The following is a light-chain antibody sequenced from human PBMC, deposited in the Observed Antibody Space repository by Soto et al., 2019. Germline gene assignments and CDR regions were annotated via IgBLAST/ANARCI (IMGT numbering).Light chain of an antibody. CDR2: DNN. Sequence: QSVLTQPPSVSAAPGQKVTISCSGSSSNIGNNYVSSYQQLPGTAPKLLIYDNNKRPSGIPDRFSGSKSGTSATLGITGLQTGDEADYYCGTWDSSLSVLYVFGTGTKVTVL. V-gene: IGLV1-51*01. J-gene: IGLJ1*01. CDR1: SSNIGNNY. CDR3: GTWDSSLSVLYV.